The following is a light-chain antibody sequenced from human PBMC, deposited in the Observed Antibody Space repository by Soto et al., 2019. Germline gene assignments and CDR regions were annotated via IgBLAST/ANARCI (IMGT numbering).Light chain of an antibody. CDR3: QSYDASNPVV. CDR1: GGSIATNY. CDR2: EDY. J-gene: IGLJ2*01. Sequence: NFMLTQPHSVSESPGKTVTISCTGSGGSIATNYVQWYQQRPGSAPTTVIYEDYQRPSGVPDRFSGSIDSSSNSASLTISGLKTEDEADYYCQSYDASNPVVFGGGTQLTVL. V-gene: IGLV6-57*02.